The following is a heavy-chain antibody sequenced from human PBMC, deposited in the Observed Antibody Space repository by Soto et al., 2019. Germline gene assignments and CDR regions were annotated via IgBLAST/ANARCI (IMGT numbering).Heavy chain of an antibody. J-gene: IGHJ4*02. D-gene: IGHD3-10*01. V-gene: IGHV3-33*01. CDR1: GFTCSSYG. CDR3: ARDLVHGLLWFGEGVDY. CDR2: IWYDGSNK. Sequence: QVQLVESGGGVVQPGRSLRLSCAASGFTCSSYGMHWVRQAPGKGLEWVAVIWYDGSNKYYADSVKGRFTIFRDNSKNTLYLQMNSLRAEDTAVYYCARDLVHGLLWFGEGVDYWCQGTMVTVSS.